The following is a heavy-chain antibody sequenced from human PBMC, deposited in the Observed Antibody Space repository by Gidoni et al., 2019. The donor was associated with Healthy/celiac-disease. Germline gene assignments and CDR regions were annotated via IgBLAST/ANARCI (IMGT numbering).Heavy chain of an antibody. Sequence: QVQLVESGGGVVQPGRSLRLSGAASGFTFSSYGMHWVRQAPGKGLEWVAVISYDGSNKYYADSVKGRFTISRDNSKNTLYLQMNSLRAEDTAVYYCAKDQLLWFGELFGGFDYWGQGTLVTVSS. J-gene: IGHJ4*02. D-gene: IGHD3-10*01. CDR2: ISYDGSNK. V-gene: IGHV3-30*18. CDR1: GFTFSSYG. CDR3: AKDQLLWFGELFGGFDY.